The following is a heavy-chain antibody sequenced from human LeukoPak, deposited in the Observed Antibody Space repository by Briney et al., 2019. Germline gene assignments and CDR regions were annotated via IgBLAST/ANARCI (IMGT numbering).Heavy chain of an antibody. CDR2: ISYDGSNK. Sequence: GGSLRLSCAASGFTFSSYGMHWVRQAPGKGLEWVAVISYDGSNKYYADSVKGRFTISRDNSKNTLYLQMNSLRAEDTAVYYCARWGSGTYHYFDYWGQGILVTVSS. CDR1: GFTFSSYG. CDR3: ARWGSGTYHYFDY. J-gene: IGHJ4*02. V-gene: IGHV3-30*03. D-gene: IGHD3-10*01.